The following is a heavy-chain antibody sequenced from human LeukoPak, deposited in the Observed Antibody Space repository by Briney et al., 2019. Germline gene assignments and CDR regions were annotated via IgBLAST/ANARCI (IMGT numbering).Heavy chain of an antibody. V-gene: IGHV3-21*01. CDR2: ISSTSSYI. Sequence: GGALRLSCAASGFTFRDYRIHEVRQAPGKGLDWVSCISSTSSYIYYADSVRGRFTIPRDNAKNSLYLQMNSLRAEDTAVYYCARGQLWQTGWFDPWGQGTLVTVSS. CDR3: ARGQLWQTGWFDP. J-gene: IGHJ5*02. D-gene: IGHD5-18*01. CDR1: GFTFRDYR.